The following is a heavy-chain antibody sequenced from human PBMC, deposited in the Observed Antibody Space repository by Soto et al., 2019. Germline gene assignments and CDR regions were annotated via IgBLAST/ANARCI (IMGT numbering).Heavy chain of an antibody. D-gene: IGHD6-19*01. V-gene: IGHV4-34*01. CDR1: GGSFSGYF. J-gene: IGHJ4*02. Sequence: SETLSLTCTVYGGSFSGYFWTWIRQPPGRGLEWIGEINHSGSTNYNPSLKSRVTISADTSENQLSLRLTSVTAADTAVYYCVRGQWLPRGEYWGQGTMVTVYS. CDR2: INHSGST. CDR3: VRGQWLPRGEY.